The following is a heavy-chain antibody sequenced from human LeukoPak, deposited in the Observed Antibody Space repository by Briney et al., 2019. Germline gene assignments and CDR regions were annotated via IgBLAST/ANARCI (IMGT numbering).Heavy chain of an antibody. Sequence: PGGSLRLSCAVSGFTFSSFWMHWVRQAPGKGLVWVSHINSDESTTNYADSVRGRFTISRDNAKNTLYLQMNSLRAEDTAVYYCARAPTNHCSSTSCRFDYWGQGTLVTVSS. V-gene: IGHV3-74*01. D-gene: IGHD2-2*01. J-gene: IGHJ4*02. CDR1: GFTFSSFW. CDR2: INSDESTT. CDR3: ARAPTNHCSSTSCRFDY.